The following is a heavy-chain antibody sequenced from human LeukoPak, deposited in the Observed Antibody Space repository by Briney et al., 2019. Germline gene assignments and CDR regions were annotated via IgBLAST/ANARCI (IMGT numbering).Heavy chain of an antibody. CDR2: IRFDGSDK. Sequence: GGSLRLSCAASGFTIRSYGMHWVRQAPGKGLEWVAFIRFDGSDKYYADSVKGRFTISRDNAKNTLYVQMNSLIPEDTAVYYCAKGPDYGDLDYWGQGTLVTVSS. CDR1: GFTIRSYG. J-gene: IGHJ4*02. V-gene: IGHV3-30*02. CDR3: AKGPDYGDLDY. D-gene: IGHD4-17*01.